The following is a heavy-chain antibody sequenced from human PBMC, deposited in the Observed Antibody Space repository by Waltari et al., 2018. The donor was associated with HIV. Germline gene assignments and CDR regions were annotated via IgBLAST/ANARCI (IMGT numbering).Heavy chain of an antibody. D-gene: IGHD3-10*01. J-gene: IGHJ1*01. CDR2: ISYDGSNQ. CDR1: GFTFSSYA. Sequence: QVQLVESGGGVVQPGRSLRLSCAASGFTFSSYAMHWVRQAPGKGLEWVAVISYDGSNQYYADSVKGRVTISRDNSKNTLYLQMNSLRAEDTAVYYCARVSMVRGVIPGWGYFQHWGQGTLVTVSS. V-gene: IGHV3-30-3*01. CDR3: ARVSMVRGVIPGWGYFQH.